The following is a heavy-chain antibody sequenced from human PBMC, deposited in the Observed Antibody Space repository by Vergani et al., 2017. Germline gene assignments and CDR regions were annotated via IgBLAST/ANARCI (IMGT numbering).Heavy chain of an antibody. D-gene: IGHD3-9*01. J-gene: IGHJ4*02. Sequence: QVQLQESGPGLVKPSQTLSLTCTVSGGSISSYYWSWIRQPPGKGLEWIGYIYYSGSTNYNPSLKSRVTISVDTSKNQFSLKLSSVTAADTAVYYCARVGAYYDILTGLDYWGQGTLVTVSS. CDR2: IYYSGST. CDR1: GGSISSYY. V-gene: IGHV4-59*01. CDR3: ARVGAYYDILTGLDY.